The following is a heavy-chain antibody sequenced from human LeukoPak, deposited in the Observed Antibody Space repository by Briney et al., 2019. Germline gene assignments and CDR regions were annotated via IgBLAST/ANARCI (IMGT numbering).Heavy chain of an antibody. CDR3: AKGYIIAGRQWYLDL. D-gene: IGHD6-13*01. CDR2: INHDGRET. Sequence: PGGSLRLSCAASGFTFSSYSMSWVRLAPGKGLEWVANINHDGRETYYADSVKGRFIISRDNAKDSLYLQMNSLRAEDAAVYYCAKGYIIAGRQWYLDLWGRGTLVGVSS. V-gene: IGHV3-7*01. J-gene: IGHJ2*01. CDR1: GFTFSSYS.